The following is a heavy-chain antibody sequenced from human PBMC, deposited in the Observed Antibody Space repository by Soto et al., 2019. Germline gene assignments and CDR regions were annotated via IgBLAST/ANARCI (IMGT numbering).Heavy chain of an antibody. CDR3: ARVSLDWTYEKKVYYMDV. V-gene: IGHV1-18*01. CDR2: ISAYNGNT. CDR1: GYTFTSYG. J-gene: IGHJ6*03. D-gene: IGHD1-7*01. Sequence: QVQLVQSGAEVKKPGASVKVSCKASGYTFTSYGISWVRQAPGQGLEWMGWISAYNGNTNYAQKLQGRVTMTTDTSTSTAYMELRSLRSDDTAVYYCARVSLDWTYEKKVYYMDVWCKGTTVTVSS.